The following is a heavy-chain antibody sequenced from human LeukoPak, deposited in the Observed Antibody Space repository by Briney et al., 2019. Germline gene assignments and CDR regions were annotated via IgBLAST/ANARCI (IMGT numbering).Heavy chain of an antibody. Sequence: PGGSLRLSCAAAGLTFSDYEMYWVRQAPGKGLEWVSYISSSGETIYYADSVKGRFTISRDNANKSLYLRMSSLRVEDTAIYYCIPPAAGLRRTISTEYFQHWGQGALVTVSS. V-gene: IGHV3-48*03. CDR3: IPPAAGLRRTISTEYFQH. CDR1: GLTFSDYE. D-gene: IGHD6-13*01. CDR2: ISSSGETI. J-gene: IGHJ1*01.